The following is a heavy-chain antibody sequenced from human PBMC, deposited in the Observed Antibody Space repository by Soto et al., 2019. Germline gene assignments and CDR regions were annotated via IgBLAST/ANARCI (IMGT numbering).Heavy chain of an antibody. J-gene: IGHJ4*02. D-gene: IGHD2-2*01. CDR3: ARYARVPDS. Sequence: SETLSLTCTVSGGSISSSSDYWGWVRQPPGKGLEWIGSIYYSGKTYYAPPLQSRVTISVDTSRNQFSLKLSSVTAADTAVYYCARYARVPDSWGQGILVTVSS. CDR1: GGSISSSSDY. CDR2: IYYSGKT. V-gene: IGHV4-39*07.